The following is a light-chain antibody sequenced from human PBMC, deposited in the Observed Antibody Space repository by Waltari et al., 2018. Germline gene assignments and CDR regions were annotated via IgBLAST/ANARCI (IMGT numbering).Light chain of an antibody. J-gene: IGKJ4*01. CDR1: RSLLHSNGYNY. CDR3: MQALQAPLT. CDR2: LGS. Sequence: DIVMTQSPLSLPVTPGEPASISCRSSRSLLHSNGYNYLDWYLQKPGHSPQVLIYLGSNRASGVPDRFSGSGSGTDFTLKISRVEAEDVGVYYCMQALQAPLTFGGGTKVEIK. V-gene: IGKV2-28*01.